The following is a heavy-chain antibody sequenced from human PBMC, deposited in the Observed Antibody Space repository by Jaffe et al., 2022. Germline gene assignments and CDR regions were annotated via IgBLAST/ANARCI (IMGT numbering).Heavy chain of an antibody. Sequence: QLQLQESGPGLVKPSETLSLTCTVSGGSISSSGYYWGWIRQPPGKGLEWIGSIYYSGNTYYNPSLKSRVTISVDTSKNQFSLKLSSVTAADTAVYYCARHVVEVPAPNWFDPWGQGTLVTVSS. CDR2: IYYSGNT. CDR3: ARHVVEVPAPNWFDP. CDR1: GGSISSSGYY. J-gene: IGHJ5*02. V-gene: IGHV4-39*01. D-gene: IGHD2-2*01.